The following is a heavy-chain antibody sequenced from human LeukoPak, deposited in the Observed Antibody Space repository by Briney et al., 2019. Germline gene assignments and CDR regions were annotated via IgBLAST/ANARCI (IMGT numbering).Heavy chain of an antibody. Sequence: SQTLSLTCTVSGGSISSGGYYWSWIRQHPGKGLEWIGYIYYSGSTYYNPSLKSRVTISVDTPKNQFSLKLSSVTAADTAVYYCARDQSPHDAFDIWGQGTMVTVSS. CDR3: ARDQSPHDAFDI. CDR2: IYYSGST. CDR1: GGSISSGGYY. J-gene: IGHJ3*02. V-gene: IGHV4-31*03.